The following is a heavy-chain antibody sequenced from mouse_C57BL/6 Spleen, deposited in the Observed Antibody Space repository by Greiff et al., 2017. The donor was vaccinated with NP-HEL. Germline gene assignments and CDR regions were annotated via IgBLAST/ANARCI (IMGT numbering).Heavy chain of an antibody. D-gene: IGHD1-1*01. CDR1: GYSFTNYL. J-gene: IGHJ1*03. CDR2: INPGSGGT. V-gene: IGHV1-54*01. CDR3: ARGTDYYGSRGGYFDV. Sequence: QVQLQQSGAELVRPGTSVKVSCKASGYSFTNYLIEWVKQRPGQGLEWIGVINPGSGGTNYNEKFKGKATLTADKSSSTAYMQLSSLTSEDSAVYFCARGTDYYGSRGGYFDVWGTGTTVTVSS.